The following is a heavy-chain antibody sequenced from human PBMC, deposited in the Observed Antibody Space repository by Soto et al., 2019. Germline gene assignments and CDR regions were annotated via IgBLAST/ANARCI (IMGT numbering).Heavy chain of an antibody. CDR3: XRHEPXXXXXXXXDV. V-gene: IGHV5-51*01. CDR2: IYPGDSDT. Sequence: GESLKISXKASGYSFVTYWSDWVRQTPGKGLEWMGTIYPGDSDTXXXXSFRGQVTISADISIGTXYLQWNSLKASDXXXXXXXRHEPXXXXXXXXDVXXXGTTV. J-gene: IGHJ6*01. CDR1: GYSFVTYW.